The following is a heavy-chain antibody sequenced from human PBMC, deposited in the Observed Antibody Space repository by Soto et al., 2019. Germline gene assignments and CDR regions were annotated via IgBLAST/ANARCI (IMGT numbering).Heavy chain of an antibody. J-gene: IGHJ6*02. CDR3: ARGDPQQLPSYYYYCYGMDV. D-gene: IGHD6-13*01. CDR1: GFTFSSYA. CDR2: IRGSGGST. Sequence: EVQLLESGGGLVQPGGSLRLSCAASGFTFSSYAMSWVRQAPGKGLEWVSGIRGSGGSTYYADSVKGRFTISRDNSKNTLYLQLNSLRAEDTAVYYCARGDPQQLPSYYYYCYGMDVWGQGTTVTVSS. V-gene: IGHV3-23*01.